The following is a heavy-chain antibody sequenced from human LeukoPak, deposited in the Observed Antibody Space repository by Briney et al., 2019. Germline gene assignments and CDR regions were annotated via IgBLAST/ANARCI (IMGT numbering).Heavy chain of an antibody. CDR3: ARETVMTAVTTFDY. D-gene: IGHD4-17*01. J-gene: IGHJ4*02. V-gene: IGHV4-34*01. CDR1: GGSFSGYY. CDR2: INHSGRT. Sequence: SETLSLTCAVYGGSFSGYYWNWIRHPPGKGLEWIGEINHSGRTNYNTSLKSRVPISVDTSKNQLSLNLTAVTAVDTAVYYCARETVMTAVTTFDYWGQGTLVTVSS.